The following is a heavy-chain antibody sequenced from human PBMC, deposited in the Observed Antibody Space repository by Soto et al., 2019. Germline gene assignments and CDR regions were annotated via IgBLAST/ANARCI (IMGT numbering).Heavy chain of an antibody. CDR2: ISSSSSYT. CDR3: ARDGMTTVITDGVDAFDI. CDR1: GFTFSDYY. V-gene: IGHV3-11*06. J-gene: IGHJ3*02. Sequence: GGSLSLSCAASGFTFSDYYMSWIRQAPGKGLEWVSYISSSSSYTNYADSVKGRFTISRDNAKNSLYLQMNSLRAEDTAVYYCARDGMTTVITDGVDAFDIWGQGTMVTVSS. D-gene: IGHD4-17*01.